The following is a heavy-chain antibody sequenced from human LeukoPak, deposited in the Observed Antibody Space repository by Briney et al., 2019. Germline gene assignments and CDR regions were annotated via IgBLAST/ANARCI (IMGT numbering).Heavy chain of an antibody. CDR3: ARVRLGHILTGFKRLFDP. CDR1: GGSFSGYY. J-gene: IGHJ5*02. V-gene: IGHV4-34*01. D-gene: IGHD3-9*01. Sequence: SETLSLTCAVYGGSFSGYYWSWIRQPPGKGLEWIGEINHSGSTNYNPSLKSRVTISVDTSKNQFSLKLSSVTAADTAVYYCARVRLGHILTGFKRLFDPWGQGTLVTVSS. CDR2: INHSGST.